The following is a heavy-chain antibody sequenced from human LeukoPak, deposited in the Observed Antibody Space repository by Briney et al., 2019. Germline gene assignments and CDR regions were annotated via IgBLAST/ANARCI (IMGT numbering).Heavy chain of an antibody. CDR1: GFTVSSNY. D-gene: IGHD3-10*01. CDR3: ARDRAPPTSWYFDV. V-gene: IGHV3-66*01. Sequence: GGSLRLSCAASGFTVSSNYMSWVRQAPGKGLEWVSVIYSGGSTYYADSVKGRFTISRDKSKNTLYLQMNSLRAEDTAVYYCARDRAPPTSWYFDVWGRGTLVTVSS. J-gene: IGHJ2*01. CDR2: IYSGGST.